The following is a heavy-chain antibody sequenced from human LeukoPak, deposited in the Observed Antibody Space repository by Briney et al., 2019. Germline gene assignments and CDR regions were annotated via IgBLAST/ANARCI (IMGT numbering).Heavy chain of an antibody. CDR3: ARDRHLDAFDI. J-gene: IGHJ3*02. CDR2: IYYSGST. V-gene: IGHV4-59*01. CDR1: GFSISSYY. Sequence: SETLSLTCSVSGFSISSYYWSWVRQPPGKGLEWIGYIYYSGSTNYNPSLKSRVTISVDTSKNQFSLKLSSVTAADTAVYYCARDRHLDAFDIWGQGTMVTVSS.